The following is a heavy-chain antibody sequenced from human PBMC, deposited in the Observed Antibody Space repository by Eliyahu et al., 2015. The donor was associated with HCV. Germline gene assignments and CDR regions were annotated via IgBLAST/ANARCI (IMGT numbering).Heavy chain of an antibody. D-gene: IGHD1-26*01. V-gene: IGHV3-66*01. Sequence: EVQLVESGGGLVQPGGSLRLSCAASGFSVSSNYMSWVRPGPGEGVEWVSVIYSGGSTYYADSVKGRFTISRDNSKNTLYLQMNSLRAEDTAVYYCARSGVGGTWFDYWGQGTLVTVSS. CDR1: GFSVSSNY. CDR2: IYSGGST. J-gene: IGHJ4*02. CDR3: ARSGVGGTWFDY.